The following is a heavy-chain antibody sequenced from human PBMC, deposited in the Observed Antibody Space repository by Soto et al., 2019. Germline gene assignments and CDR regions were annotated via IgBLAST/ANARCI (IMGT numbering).Heavy chain of an antibody. D-gene: IGHD3-10*01. Sequence: EVQLVESGGGLVQPGGSLKLSCAASGFTFSGSAMHWVRQASGKGLEWVGRIRSKANSYATAYAASVKGRFTISRDDSKNTRYLKINSRKTEDTAWYSCTRLPAQGDGYSYYGRAVWGQGTTVPVSS. J-gene: IGHJ6*02. CDR3: TRLPAQGDGYSYYGRAV. CDR1: GFTFSGSA. V-gene: IGHV3-73*02. CDR2: IRSKANSYAT.